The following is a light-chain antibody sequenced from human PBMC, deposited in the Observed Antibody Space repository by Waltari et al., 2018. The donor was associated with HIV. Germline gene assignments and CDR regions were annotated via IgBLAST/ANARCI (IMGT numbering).Light chain of an antibody. CDR3: QQYDDFPLT. CDR2: AAS. V-gene: IGKV1-16*02. J-gene: IGKJ4*01. Sequence: DIQMTQSPSSLSASIGDRVTITCRASQGVSKNLAWLQQKPGKAPKSLIYAASSLHSGVPAKCSSSGSGTDFKLTISGLQPEELATDYCQQYDDFPLTFGGGTRVEIK. CDR1: QGVSKN.